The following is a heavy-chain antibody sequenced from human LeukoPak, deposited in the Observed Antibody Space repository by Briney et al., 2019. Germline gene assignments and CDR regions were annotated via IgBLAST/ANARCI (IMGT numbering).Heavy chain of an antibody. Sequence: SQTLSLTCAISGDSVSSNSAAWNWIRQSPSRGLEWLGRTYYRSKWRNDYAVSVKSRITISSDTSKNQFSLQLNSVTPEDTSVYYCVRDLSWRFDYWGQGTLVTVSS. J-gene: IGHJ4*02. D-gene: IGHD2/OR15-2a*01. CDR3: VRDLSWRFDY. V-gene: IGHV6-1*01. CDR2: TYYRSKWRN. CDR1: GDSVSSNSAA.